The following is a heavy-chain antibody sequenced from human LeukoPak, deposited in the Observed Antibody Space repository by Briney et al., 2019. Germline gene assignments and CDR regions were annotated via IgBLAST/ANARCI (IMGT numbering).Heavy chain of an antibody. CDR1: GFTFSSYE. Sequence: PGGSLRLSCAASGFTFSSYEMNWVRQAPGKGLEWVSYISSSGNTIYYADSVKGRFTISRDNAKNSLYLQMNSLRAEDTAIYYCARGKNYYDSSGGRKVTDYWGQGTLVTVSS. V-gene: IGHV3-48*03. CDR3: ARGKNYYDSSGGRKVTDY. D-gene: IGHD3-22*01. CDR2: ISSSGNTI. J-gene: IGHJ4*02.